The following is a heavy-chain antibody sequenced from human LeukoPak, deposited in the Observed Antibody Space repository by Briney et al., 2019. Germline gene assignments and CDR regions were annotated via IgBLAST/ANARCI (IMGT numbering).Heavy chain of an antibody. Sequence: ASVKVSCKASGYTFTGYNMHWVRQAPGQGLEWMGWINPNSGNTGYAQKFQGRVTMTRDMSTSTVYMELSSLRSEDTAVYYCARGNLVCDYWGQGTLVTVSS. CDR2: INPNSGNT. CDR1: GYTFTGYN. CDR3: ARGNLVCDY. J-gene: IGHJ4*02. D-gene: IGHD2-8*02. V-gene: IGHV1-8*02.